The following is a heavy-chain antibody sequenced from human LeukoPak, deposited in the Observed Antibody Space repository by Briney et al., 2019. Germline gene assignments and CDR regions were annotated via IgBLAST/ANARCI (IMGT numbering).Heavy chain of an antibody. Sequence: GASVKVSCKASGYTFTSYAISWVRQAPGQGLEWMGWISAYNGNTNYAQKLQGRVTMTTDTSTSTAYMELRSLRSDDTAVYYCARDRRRDGFPSGDYWGQGTLVTVSS. J-gene: IGHJ4*02. D-gene: IGHD5-24*01. V-gene: IGHV1-18*01. CDR1: GYTFTSYA. CDR3: ARDRRRDGFPSGDY. CDR2: ISAYNGNT.